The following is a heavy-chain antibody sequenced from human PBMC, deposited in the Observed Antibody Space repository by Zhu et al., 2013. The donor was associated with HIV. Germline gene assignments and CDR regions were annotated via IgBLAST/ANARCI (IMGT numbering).Heavy chain of an antibody. CDR1: GYTFSSYY. CDR2: VNPSGGSP. CDR3: ACSGDYDYYGMDV. Sequence: QVQLVQSGAEVKKPGASVKVSCKATGYTFSSYYMHWVRQAPGQGLEWMGKVNPSGGSPSYAQKFQGRVTMTRDTSTSTAYMELSSLRSEDTAVYYCACSGDYDYYGMDVWDQGP. D-gene: IGHD2-8*02. J-gene: IGHJ6*02. V-gene: IGHV1-46*03.